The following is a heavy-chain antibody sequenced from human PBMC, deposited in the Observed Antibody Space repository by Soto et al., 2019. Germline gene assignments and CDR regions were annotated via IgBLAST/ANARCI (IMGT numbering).Heavy chain of an antibody. CDR1: GFTFSSYS. CDR3: ATVLRGQQSYYYYYYGMDV. J-gene: IGHJ6*02. D-gene: IGHD6-13*01. CDR2: ISSSSSYI. V-gene: IGHV3-21*01. Sequence: GGSLRLSCAASGFTFSSYSMNWVRQAPGKGLEWVSSISSSSSYIYYADSVKGRFTISRDNAKNSLYLQMNSLRAEDTAAYYCATVLRGQQSYYYYYYGMDVWGQGTTVTVSS.